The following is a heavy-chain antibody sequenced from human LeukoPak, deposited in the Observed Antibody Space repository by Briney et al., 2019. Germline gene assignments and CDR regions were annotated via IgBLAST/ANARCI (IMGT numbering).Heavy chain of an antibody. D-gene: IGHD6-6*01. CDR3: ATQDSSSFDY. CDR2: IYPGDSDT. Sequence: GESLKISCKGSGYSFTNYWIGWVRQMPGEGLEWMGIIYPGDSDTRYSPSFQGQVTISADKSISTAYLQWSSLKASDTAIYYCATQDSSSFDYWGQGTLVTVSS. CDR1: GYSFTNYW. V-gene: IGHV5-51*01. J-gene: IGHJ4*02.